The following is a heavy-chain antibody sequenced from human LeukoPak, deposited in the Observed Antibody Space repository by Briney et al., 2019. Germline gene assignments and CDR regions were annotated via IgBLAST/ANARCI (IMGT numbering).Heavy chain of an antibody. D-gene: IGHD5-24*01. Sequence: PGGSLRLSCAASGFTFSSYWMSWVRQAPGKGLEWVANVKQDGSEKYYVDSVKGRFTISRDNSKNTLYLQMNSLRAEDTAVYYCAKGSGGWLQLGSLDYFDYWGQGTLVTVSS. V-gene: IGHV3-7*01. CDR3: AKGSGGWLQLGSLDYFDY. J-gene: IGHJ4*02. CDR2: VKQDGSEK. CDR1: GFTFSSYW.